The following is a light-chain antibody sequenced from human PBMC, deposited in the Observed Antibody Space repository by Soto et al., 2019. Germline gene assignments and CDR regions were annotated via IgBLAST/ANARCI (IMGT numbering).Light chain of an antibody. J-gene: IGLJ2*01. CDR3: SSYTTRSTVI. V-gene: IGLV2-14*01. CDR2: EVT. Sequence: QSALTQPASVSGSPGQSITISCTGTSSDVGAYNFVSWYQQHPGKAPKLMIYEVTHRPSGVSNRFSASKSANTASLTISGLQAEDEADYYCSSYTTRSTVIIGGGTQLTVL. CDR1: SSDVGAYNF.